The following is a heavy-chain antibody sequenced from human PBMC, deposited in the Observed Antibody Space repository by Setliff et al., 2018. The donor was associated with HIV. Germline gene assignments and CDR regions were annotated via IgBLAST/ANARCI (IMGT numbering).Heavy chain of an antibody. CDR1: GYSISSGCY. Sequence: SETLSLTCAVSGYSISSGCYWGWIRQPPGKGLEWIGSMYHAGSTYYSPSLDSRFTISVDTSKNQFSLKLRSVTAADTAVYYCARPRRVRSRAWYWFDIWGQGTLVTVSS. CDR3: ARPRRVRSRAWYWFDI. J-gene: IGHJ5*02. V-gene: IGHV4-38-2*01. CDR2: MYHAGST. D-gene: IGHD6-19*01.